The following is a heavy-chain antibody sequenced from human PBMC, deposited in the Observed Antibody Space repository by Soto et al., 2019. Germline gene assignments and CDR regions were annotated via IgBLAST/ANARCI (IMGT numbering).Heavy chain of an antibody. CDR1: GYTFTGYY. CDR3: ARDRSGGVTAYGMDV. V-gene: IGHV1-2*04. D-gene: IGHD3-16*01. J-gene: IGHJ6*02. Sequence: QVQLVQSGAEVKKPGASVKVSCKASGYTFTGYYMHWVRQAPGQGLEWMGWINPNSGGTNYAQKFQGWVTMTRDTSISTAYMELSRQRSDDTAVYYCARDRSGGVTAYGMDVWGQGTTVTVSS. CDR2: INPNSGGT.